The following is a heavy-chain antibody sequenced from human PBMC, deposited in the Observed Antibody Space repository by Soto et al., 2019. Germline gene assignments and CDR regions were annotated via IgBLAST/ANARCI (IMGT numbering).Heavy chain of an antibody. Sequence: SGPTLVNPTQTLTLTCTFSGFSLSTPGVALGWIRQPPGKALEWLALIYWDDDKRYNPSLKSRLTITKDTSKNQVVLTMTNMDPVDTATYYCVQSRCGGDCLQSYSSHSYYGLDVWGQGTTVTVSS. CDR2: IYWDDDK. CDR1: GFSLSTPGVA. D-gene: IGHD2-21*01. J-gene: IGHJ6*02. CDR3: VQSRCGGDCLQSYSSHSYYGLDV. V-gene: IGHV2-5*02.